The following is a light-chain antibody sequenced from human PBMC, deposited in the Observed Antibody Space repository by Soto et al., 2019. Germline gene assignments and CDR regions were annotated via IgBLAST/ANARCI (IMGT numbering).Light chain of an antibody. V-gene: IGKV1-12*01. CDR3: QQANRFPLT. CDR1: QGISNW. CDR2: TGA. J-gene: IGKJ4*01. Sequence: DIQMTQSPSSVSASVGDRVSITCRASQGISNWLAWYQQKPGRAPKRLSYTGASLQSVVPSRFSCTGSGTDFTLTISSLQPEDVATYYCQQANRFPLTFGGGTKVAIK.